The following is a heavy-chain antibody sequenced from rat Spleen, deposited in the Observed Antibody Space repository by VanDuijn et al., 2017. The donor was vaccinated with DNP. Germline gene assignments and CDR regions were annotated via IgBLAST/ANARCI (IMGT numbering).Heavy chain of an antibody. Sequence: EVQLVESGGGLVQPGRSLKLSCAASGFTFSNYYMAWVRQAPKKGLEWVATISTSGSKIYYPDSVKGRFTISRDNTKSSLFLQMNSLTSENTATYYCTTGGAAAYWGQGTLVTVSS. J-gene: IGHJ3*01. D-gene: IGHD1-2*01. CDR2: ISTSGSKI. CDR3: TTGGAAAY. V-gene: IGHV5-27*01. CDR1: GFTFSNYY.